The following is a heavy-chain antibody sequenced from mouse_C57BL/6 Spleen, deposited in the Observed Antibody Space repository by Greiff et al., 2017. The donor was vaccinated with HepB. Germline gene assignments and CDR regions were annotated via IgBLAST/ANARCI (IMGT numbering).Heavy chain of an antibody. CDR2: ISDGGSYT. V-gene: IGHV5-4*01. J-gene: IGHJ3*01. Sequence: DVHLVESGGGLVKPGGSLKLSCAASGFTFSSYAMSWVRQTPEKRLEWVATISDGGSYTYYPDNVKGRFTISRDNAKNNLYLQMSHLKSEDTAMYYCVYDGFAYWGQGTLVTVSA. CDR3: VYDGFAY. D-gene: IGHD2-12*01. CDR1: GFTFSSYA.